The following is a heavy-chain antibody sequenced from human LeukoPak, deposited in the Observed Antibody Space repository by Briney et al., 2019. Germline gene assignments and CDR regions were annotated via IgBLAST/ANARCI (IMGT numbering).Heavy chain of an antibody. CDR3: ARALAAAGSY. D-gene: IGHD6-25*01. CDR1: GFTFSSYG. V-gene: IGHV3-30*03. J-gene: IGHJ4*02. CDR2: ISYDGSNK. Sequence: GGSLGLSCAASGFTFSSYGMHWVRQAPGKGLEWVAVISYDGSNKYYADSVKGRFTISRDNSKNTLYLQMNSLRAEDTAVYYCARALAAAGSYWGQGTLVTVSS.